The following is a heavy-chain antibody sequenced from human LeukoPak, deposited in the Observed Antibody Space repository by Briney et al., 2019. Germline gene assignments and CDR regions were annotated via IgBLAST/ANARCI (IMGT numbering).Heavy chain of an antibody. CDR3: ARVSGYDWESSYDY. CDR2: IYYSGST. Sequence: SETLSLTCTVSGGSISSSSDYWGWIRQPPGKGLEWIGGIYYSGSTYYNPSLKSRVTISVDTSKNQFSLKLSSVTAADTAVYYCARVSGYDWESSYDYWGQGTLVTASS. CDR1: GGSISSSSDY. D-gene: IGHD5-12*01. V-gene: IGHV4-39*07. J-gene: IGHJ4*02.